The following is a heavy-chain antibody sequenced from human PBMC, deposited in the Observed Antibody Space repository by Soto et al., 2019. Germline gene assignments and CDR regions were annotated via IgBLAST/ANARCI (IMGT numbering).Heavy chain of an antibody. Sequence: PGGSLRLTCAGSGFPFDGYAMSWVRQAPGKGLEWVSLIRNNGSSTYYADSVKGRFTISTDNSKNTLYLQMNSLRAEDTAVYYCARVPGTARWWDFWGQGTLVTVSS. J-gene: IGHJ4*02. V-gene: IGHV3-23*01. CDR3: ARVPGTARWWDF. CDR2: IRNNGSST. D-gene: IGHD2-15*01. CDR1: GFPFDGYA.